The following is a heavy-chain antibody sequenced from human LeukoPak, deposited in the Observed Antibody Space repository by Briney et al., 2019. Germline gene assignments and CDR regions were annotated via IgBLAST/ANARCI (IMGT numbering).Heavy chain of an antibody. Sequence: ASVKVSCKASGYTFTGYYMHWVRQAPGQGLEWMGWINPNSGGTNYAQKFQGRVTMTRDTSISTAYMELSRLRSDDTAVYYCARDMTTVTSRGAWGHIWGQGTMVTVSS. CDR2: INPNSGGT. V-gene: IGHV1-2*02. D-gene: IGHD4-17*01. J-gene: IGHJ3*02. CDR3: ARDMTTVTSRGAWGHI. CDR1: GYTFTGYY.